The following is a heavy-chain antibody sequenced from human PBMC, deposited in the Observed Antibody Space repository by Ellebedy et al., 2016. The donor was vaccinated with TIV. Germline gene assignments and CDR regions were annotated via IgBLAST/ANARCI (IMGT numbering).Heavy chain of an antibody. CDR1: GFTFSSYA. CDR3: ARGMGIVATMTNPFDY. J-gene: IGHJ4*02. V-gene: IGHV3-30*04. D-gene: IGHD5-12*01. Sequence: GESLKISCAASGFTFSSYAMHWVRQAPGKGLEWVAVISYDGSNKYYADSVKGRFTISRDNSKNTLYLQMNSLRAEDTAVYYCARGMGIVATMTNPFDYWGQGTLVTVSS. CDR2: ISYDGSNK.